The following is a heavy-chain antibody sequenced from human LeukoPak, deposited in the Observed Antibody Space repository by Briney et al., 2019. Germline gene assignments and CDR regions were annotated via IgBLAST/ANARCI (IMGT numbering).Heavy chain of an antibody. CDR1: GFTFSSYG. J-gene: IGHJ6*02. Sequence: GGSLRLSCAASGFTFSSYGMHWVRQAPGKGLEWVAVLWSDGSNKYYADSVKGRFTISRDNSKNTLYLQMNSLRAEDTAVYYCARVGGEVVVFYGMDVWGQGTTVTVSS. CDR3: ARVGGEVVVFYGMDV. CDR2: LWSDGSNK. D-gene: IGHD3-22*01. V-gene: IGHV3-33*08.